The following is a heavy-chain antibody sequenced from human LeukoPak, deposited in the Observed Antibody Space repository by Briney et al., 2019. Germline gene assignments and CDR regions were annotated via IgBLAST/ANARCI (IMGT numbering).Heavy chain of an antibody. D-gene: IGHD2-2*02. CDR2: IIPIFGTA. J-gene: IGHJ4*02. V-gene: IGHV1-69*13. CDR3: ATVKGYCSSTSCDRYFDY. CDR1: GGTFSSYA. Sequence: ASVKVSCKASGGTFSSYAISWVRQAPGQGLEWMGGIIPIFGTANYAQKFQGRVTITADESTSTAYMELSSLRSEDTAVYYCATVKGYCSSTSCDRYFDYWGQGTLVTVSS.